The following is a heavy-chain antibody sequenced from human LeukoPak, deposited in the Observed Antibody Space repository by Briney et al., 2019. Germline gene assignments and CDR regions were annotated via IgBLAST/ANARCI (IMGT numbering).Heavy chain of an antibody. CDR3: ARSASGYSYEK. Sequence: PSETLSLTCAVYGGSFSGYYWSWIRQPPGKGLEWIGEINHSGSTNYNPSLKSRVTISVDTSKNQFSLQLSSVTAADTAVYYWARSASGYSYEKWGQGTLVTVSS. J-gene: IGHJ4*02. V-gene: IGHV4-34*01. CDR1: GGSFSGYY. D-gene: IGHD5-18*01. CDR2: INHSGST.